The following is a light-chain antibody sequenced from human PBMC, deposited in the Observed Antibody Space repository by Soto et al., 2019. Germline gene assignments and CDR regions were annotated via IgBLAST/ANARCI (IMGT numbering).Light chain of an antibody. CDR2: LYGDGSH. CDR3: QTWGTGSVV. CDR1: SGHSSYA. Sequence: QPVLTQSPSASASLGASVKLTCTLSSGHSSYAIAWHQQQPQKGPRYLMRLYGDGSHTKGDEIPDRFSGSSSGAERYLTISSLQSEDEADYYCQTWGTGSVVFGGGTKLTVL. V-gene: IGLV4-69*01. J-gene: IGLJ2*01.